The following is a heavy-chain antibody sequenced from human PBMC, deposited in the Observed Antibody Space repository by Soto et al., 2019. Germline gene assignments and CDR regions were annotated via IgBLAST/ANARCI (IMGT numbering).Heavy chain of an antibody. J-gene: IGHJ5*02. Sequence: GGSLRLSCAASGFTFSDHYMDWVRQAPGKGLEWVGRIRNKANSYTTQYAASVKGRFTISRDDSQNSLYLQMNSLKTEDTAVYYCARGSYGAYVGWFDHGAREPWSPSPQ. CDR3: ARGSYGAYVGWFD. D-gene: IGHD5-12*01. CDR2: IRNKANSYTT. CDR1: GFTFSDHY. V-gene: IGHV3-72*01.